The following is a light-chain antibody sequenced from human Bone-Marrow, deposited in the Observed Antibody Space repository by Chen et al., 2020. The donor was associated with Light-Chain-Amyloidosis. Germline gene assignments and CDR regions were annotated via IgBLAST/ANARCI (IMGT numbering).Light chain of an antibody. CDR2: DDS. CDR3: QVWDRSSDRPV. J-gene: IGLJ3*02. CDR1: NIGSTS. Sequence: SYVLTQPSSVSVAPGQTATIACGGNNIGSTSVHWYQQTPGQAPLLVVYDDSDRPSGIPGRLSGSNSGTTATLTNSRVEAGDEADYYCQVWDRSSDRPVFGGGTKLTVL. V-gene: IGLV3-21*02.